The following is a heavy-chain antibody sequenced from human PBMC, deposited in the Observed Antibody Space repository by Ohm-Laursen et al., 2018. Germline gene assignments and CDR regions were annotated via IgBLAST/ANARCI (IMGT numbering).Heavy chain of an antibody. CDR1: RYTFSSYD. CDR2: LNPNSHNT. J-gene: IGHJ5*02. D-gene: IGHD4-23*01. Sequence: ASVPVSSKTSRYTFSSYDIIWVRQASGQAPDWIGWLNPNSHNTGYARKFRGRVSMTSDSSISTAYMELYSLTSEDTATYYCARAVRYQLLSDPWGQGTLVTVSS. CDR3: ARAVRYQLLSDP. V-gene: IGHV1-8*01.